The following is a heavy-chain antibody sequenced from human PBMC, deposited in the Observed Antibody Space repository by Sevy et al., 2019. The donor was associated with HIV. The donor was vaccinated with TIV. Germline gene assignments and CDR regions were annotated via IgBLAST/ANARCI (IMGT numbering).Heavy chain of an antibody. V-gene: IGHV3-11*01. D-gene: IGHD1-1*01. CDR2: ISGSGSTR. Sequence: GGSLRLSCAASGFTFSDYYMSWVRQAPGKGLEWLSYISGSGSTRYHADSVKGRFTISRDNAKNSLYLQMNSLTAEDTAVHYCAREPRTTGTTNGAWGQGTLVTVSS. CDR1: GFTFSDYY. J-gene: IGHJ5*02. CDR3: AREPRTTGTTNGA.